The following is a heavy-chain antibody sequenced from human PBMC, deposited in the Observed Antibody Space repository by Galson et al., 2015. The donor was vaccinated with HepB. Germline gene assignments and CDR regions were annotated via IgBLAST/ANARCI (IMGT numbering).Heavy chain of an antibody. V-gene: IGHV3-23*01. CDR1: GFTFSDYG. Sequence: SLRLSCAASGFTFSDYGIHWVRQAPGKGLEWVSVISGSGDSTYYADSVKGRFTISRDNAKNTLYLRMNSLRAEDTAVYYCAKDLGYYNPKPPMRYCTNGVCGEMLSGDYWGQGTLVTVSS. D-gene: IGHD2-8*01. J-gene: IGHJ4*02. CDR3: AKDLGYYNPKPPMRYCTNGVCGEMLSGDY. CDR2: ISGSGDST.